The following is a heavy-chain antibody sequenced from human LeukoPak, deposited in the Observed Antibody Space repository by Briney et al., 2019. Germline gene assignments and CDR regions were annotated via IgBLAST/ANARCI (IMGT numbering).Heavy chain of an antibody. J-gene: IGHJ4*02. V-gene: IGHV3-7*01. CDR2: IKQDGSET. Sequence: GGSLRLSCVASGLTFSSYWMSWVRQAPGKGLEWVANIKQDGSETYYAGSVKGRFTISRDNARNSLYLQMNSLRADDTAVYYCARGDFWSDRYYWGQGTLVTVSS. CDR1: GLTFSSYW. CDR3: ARGDFWSDRYY. D-gene: IGHD3-3*01.